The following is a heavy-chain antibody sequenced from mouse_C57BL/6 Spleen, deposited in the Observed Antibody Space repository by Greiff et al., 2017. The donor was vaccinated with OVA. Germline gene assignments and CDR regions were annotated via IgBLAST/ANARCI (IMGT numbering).Heavy chain of an antibody. Sequence: EVKLEESGGGLVKPGGSLKLSCAASGFTFSDYGMHWVRQAPEKGLEWVAYISSGSSTIYYADTVKGRFTISRDNAKNTLFLQMTSLRSEDTAMYYCARGTTVVGDYWGQGTSVTVSS. J-gene: IGHJ4*01. CDR3: ARGTTVVGDY. CDR2: ISSGSSTI. V-gene: IGHV5-17*01. CDR1: GFTFSDYG. D-gene: IGHD1-1*01.